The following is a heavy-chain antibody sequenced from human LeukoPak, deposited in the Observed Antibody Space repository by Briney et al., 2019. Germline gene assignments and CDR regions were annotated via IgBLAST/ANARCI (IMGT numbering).Heavy chain of an antibody. J-gene: IGHJ3*01. CDR1: GFTFSSYA. V-gene: IGHV3-23*01. D-gene: IGHD6-19*01. CDR2: ISNTGSNT. Sequence: GGSLRLSCAASGFTFSSYAMSWVRQAPGKGLEWVSAISNTGSNTYYADPVEGRFTISRDNSKKTLYLQMNSLRAEDTAVYHCVKDPYSSGWYGGNAFDLWGQGTMVTVSS. CDR3: VKDPYSSGWYGGNAFDL.